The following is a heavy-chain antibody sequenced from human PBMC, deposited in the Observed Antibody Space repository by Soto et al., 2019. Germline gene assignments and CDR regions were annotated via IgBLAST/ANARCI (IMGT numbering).Heavy chain of an antibody. J-gene: IGHJ5*02. D-gene: IGHD1-7*01. CDR3: TRDMGTDTPFDP. CDR2: IKSKSAGGAA. CDR1: GFSLSNVW. V-gene: IGHV3-15*07. Sequence: EVQLVESGGGLVEPGGSLRLSCAASGFSLSNVWMDWVRQAPGKGLEWVGRIKSKSAGGAADCAAPVKGRFTISRDDSQNTLYLQMNSLKIEDTAVYYCTRDMGTDTPFDPWGQGTLVTVSS.